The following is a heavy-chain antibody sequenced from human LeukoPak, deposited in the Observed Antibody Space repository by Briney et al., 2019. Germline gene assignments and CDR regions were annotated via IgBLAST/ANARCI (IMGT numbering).Heavy chain of an antibody. CDR3: ARALPASSHTSFDY. D-gene: IGHD2-2*01. V-gene: IGHV3-66*01. CDR1: GFTVSDNY. J-gene: IGHJ4*02. CDR2: VYSDDAT. Sequence: GGSLRLSCAASGFTVSDNYMSWVRQAPGKGLEWVSIVYSDDATYYADSVKGRFTISRDTSKNTVYLQVNSLRAEDTAVYYCARALPASSHTSFDYWGQGTRVTVSS.